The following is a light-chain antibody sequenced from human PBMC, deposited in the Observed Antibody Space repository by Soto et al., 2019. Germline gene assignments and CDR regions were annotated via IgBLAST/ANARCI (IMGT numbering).Light chain of an antibody. Sequence: DIVMTQSPDSLAVSLGEGATINCKSSQSLLYISNNRNYLAWYQQKPGQPPKMLIYWASTRESGVPDRFSGSGSDTDFTLTISSLQAEDVAVYYCQQYYSTPLTFGQGTKLEIK. V-gene: IGKV4-1*01. J-gene: IGKJ2*01. CDR2: WAS. CDR1: QSLLYISNNRNY. CDR3: QQYYSTPLT.